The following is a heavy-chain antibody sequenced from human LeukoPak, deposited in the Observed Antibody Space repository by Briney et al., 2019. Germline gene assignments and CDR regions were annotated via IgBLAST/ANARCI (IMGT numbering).Heavy chain of an antibody. D-gene: IGHD3-3*01. V-gene: IGHV4-38-2*01. CDR2: IYHSGST. CDR3: ARRITIFGVVIMEYFDY. J-gene: IGHJ4*02. CDR1: GYSISSGSY. Sequence: SETLSLTCAVSGYSISSGSYWGWIRQPPGKGLEWIGSIYHSGSTYYNPSLKSRVTISVGTSKNQFSPKLSSVTAADTAVYYCARRITIFGVVIMEYFDYWGQGTLVTVSS.